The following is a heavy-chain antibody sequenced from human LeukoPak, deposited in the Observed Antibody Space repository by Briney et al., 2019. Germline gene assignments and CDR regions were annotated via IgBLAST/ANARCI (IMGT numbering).Heavy chain of an antibody. CDR3: ARQGGSIAVARFDY. CDR1: GGSISSYY. CDR2: IYTSGTT. V-gene: IGHV4-4*09. D-gene: IGHD6-19*01. Sequence: SETLSLTCTVSGGSISSYYWSWIRQSPGKGLEWIGYIYTSGTTNYNPSPKSRVTISVDTSKNQFSLKLSSVTAAGTAVYYCARQGGSIAVARFDYWGQGTLVTVSS. J-gene: IGHJ4*02.